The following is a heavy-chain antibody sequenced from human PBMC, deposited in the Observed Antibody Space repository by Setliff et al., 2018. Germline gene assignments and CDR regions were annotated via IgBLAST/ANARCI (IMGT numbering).Heavy chain of an antibody. V-gene: IGHV4-59*11. Sequence: SETLSLTCTVSGGSISHHYWSWIRQPPGKGLEWVGYMYNSGNTNYNPSLRRRVAISVDKSKNQFSLKPSSVTAADTAVYYCARDPLTTNRRRAFDIWGQGTMVTVSS. J-gene: IGHJ3*02. CDR1: GGSISHHY. CDR2: MYNSGNT. D-gene: IGHD4-17*01. CDR3: ARDPLTTNRRRAFDI.